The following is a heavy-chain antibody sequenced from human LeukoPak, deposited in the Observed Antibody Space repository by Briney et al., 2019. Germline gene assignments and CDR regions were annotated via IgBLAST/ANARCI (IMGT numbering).Heavy chain of an antibody. V-gene: IGHV6-1*01. CDR3: ARVVGGAIDY. CDR1: GDSVSSNSAD. CDR2: TYYRSKWYN. D-gene: IGHD3-10*01. Sequence: SQTLSLTCSISGDSVSSNSADWNWIRQSPSRGLEWLGGTYYRSKWYNDYAVSVKSRIIINPDTSKNQFSLQLNSVTPEDTAVYYCARVVGGAIDYWGQGTLVTVSS. J-gene: IGHJ4*02.